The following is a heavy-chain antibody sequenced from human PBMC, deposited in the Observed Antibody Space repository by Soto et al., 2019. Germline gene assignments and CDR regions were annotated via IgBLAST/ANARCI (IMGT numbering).Heavy chain of an antibody. J-gene: IGHJ4*02. CDR2: MSYDGSNE. CDR3: AKDGRHTFAY. CDR1: GFTFSHYA. Sequence: QVQLVESGGGVVQPGRSLRLSCAASGFTFSHYAMHWVRQAPGKGLEWVALMSYDGSNEYYADSVKGRFTISRDNSKNTLYLQMNGLSAEDTAVYYCAKDGRHTFAYWGQGTLVTVSS. V-gene: IGHV3-30*18.